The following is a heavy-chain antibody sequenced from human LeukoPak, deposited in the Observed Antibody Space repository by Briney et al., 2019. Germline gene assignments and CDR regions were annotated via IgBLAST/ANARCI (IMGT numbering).Heavy chain of an antibody. CDR1: GFTFSSYS. CDR2: ISSSSSYI. CDR3: AKDRPNYYDSSGHYYRRNGDY. V-gene: IGHV3-21*04. Sequence: GGSLRLSCAASGFTFSSYSMNWVRQAPGKGLEWVSSISSSSSYIYYADSVKGRFTISRDNSESTLYLQMNSLRAEDTAVYYCAKDRPNYYDSSGHYYRRNGDYWGQGTLVTVSS. J-gene: IGHJ4*02. D-gene: IGHD3-22*01.